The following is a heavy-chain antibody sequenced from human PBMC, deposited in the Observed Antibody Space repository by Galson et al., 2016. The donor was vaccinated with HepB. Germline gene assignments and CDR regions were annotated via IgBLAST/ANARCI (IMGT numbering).Heavy chain of an antibody. Sequence: SETLSLTCLVSGASINSNRWWTWVRQSSGRGLEWIGQIYHDGNTHHNPSLKSRASFSVDKSNNQVSLRLTSVTAADTGVYYCAREWAGMLTDWGQGTMVAVSS. D-gene: IGHD6-19*01. CDR1: GASINSNRW. CDR3: AREWAGMLTD. J-gene: IGHJ3*01. CDR2: IYHDGNT. V-gene: IGHV4-4*02.